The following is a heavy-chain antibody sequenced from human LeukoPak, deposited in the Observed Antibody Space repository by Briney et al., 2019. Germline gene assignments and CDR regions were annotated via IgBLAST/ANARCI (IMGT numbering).Heavy chain of an antibody. Sequence: SETLSLTCTVSGGFISTYYWSWMRQPAGKGLEWIGRISTSGSTNYNPSLKSRVTMSVDTSKNQSSLKLSSVTAADTAVYYCARGGNYGTPWGQGTLVTVSS. CDR2: ISTSGST. J-gene: IGHJ5*02. V-gene: IGHV4-4*07. CDR1: GGFISTYY. CDR3: ARGGNYGTP. D-gene: IGHD3-10*01.